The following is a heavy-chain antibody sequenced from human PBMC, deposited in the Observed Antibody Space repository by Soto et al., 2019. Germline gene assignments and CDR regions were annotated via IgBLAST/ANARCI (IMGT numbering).Heavy chain of an antibody. J-gene: IGHJ4*02. CDR1: GYTFTSYY. CDR2: INPSGGST. Sequence: QVQLVQSGAEVKKPGASVKVSCKASGYTFTSYYMHWVRQAPGQGLEWMGIINPSGGSTSYAQKFQGRVTMTRDTSTSTVYMELSGLRSEDTAVYYCARESYCGGDCYSFYFDYWGQGTLVTVSS. CDR3: ARESYCGGDCYSFYFDY. D-gene: IGHD2-21*02. V-gene: IGHV1-46*01.